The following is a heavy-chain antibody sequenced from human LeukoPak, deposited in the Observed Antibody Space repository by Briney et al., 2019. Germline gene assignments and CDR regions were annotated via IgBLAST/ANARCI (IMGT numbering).Heavy chain of an antibody. CDR1: GFTFSSYA. D-gene: IGHD3-22*01. J-gene: IGHJ4*02. CDR3: ARDYYDSSGYYYPGAPIDY. Sequence: GGSLRLSCAASGFTFSSYAMHWVRQAPGKGLEYVSAISSNGGSTYYANSVKGGFTISRDNSKNTLYLQMGSLRAEDMAVYYCARDYYDSSGYYYPGAPIDYWGQGTLVTVSS. V-gene: IGHV3-64*01. CDR2: ISSNGGST.